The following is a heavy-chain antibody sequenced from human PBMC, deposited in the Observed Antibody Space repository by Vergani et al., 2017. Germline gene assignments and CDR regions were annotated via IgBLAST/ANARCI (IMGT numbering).Heavy chain of an antibody. V-gene: IGHV3-9*02. CDR2: ISWHSNSI. J-gene: IGHJ5*02. CDR1: GVTSAGYA. Sequence: EVQLEESGGGLVLPGRSLRLSCVASGVTSAGYAMHWVRQAPGKGLEWVSGISWHSNSIGYADSVKGRFTISRDNAKNSLYLQMNSLRSEDTALYYCAKDLGTSSGGGWFDTWGQGTLVTVSS. CDR3: AKDLGTSSGGGWFDT. D-gene: IGHD6-6*01.